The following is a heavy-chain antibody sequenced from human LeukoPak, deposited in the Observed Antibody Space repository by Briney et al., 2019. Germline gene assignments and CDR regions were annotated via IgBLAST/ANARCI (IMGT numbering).Heavy chain of an antibody. Sequence: ASVKVSCKASGYTFTGYYMHWVRQAPGQGLEWMGWINPNSGGTNYAQKFQGRVTMTRDTSISTAYMELSRLRSDDTAVYYCARDTNYYDSSGYPNWIDPWGQGTLVTVSS. CDR3: ARDTNYYDSSGYPNWIDP. CDR1: GYTFTGYY. CDR2: INPNSGGT. V-gene: IGHV1-2*02. J-gene: IGHJ5*02. D-gene: IGHD3-22*01.